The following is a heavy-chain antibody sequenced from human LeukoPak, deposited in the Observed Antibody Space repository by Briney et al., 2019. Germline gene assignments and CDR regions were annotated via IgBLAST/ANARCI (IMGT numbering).Heavy chain of an antibody. V-gene: IGHV3-48*03. J-gene: IGHJ4*02. CDR1: GFTFSSYD. CDR3: ARDPSPVLRRNYFDY. D-gene: IGHD2-8*01. Sequence: GGSLRLSCAASGFTFSSYDMNWVRQAPGKGLEWVSYISSRGTTIDYADSVKGRFTISRDNAKNSLYLQMSSLRAEDTAVYYCARDPSPVLRRNYFDYWGQGTLVTVSS. CDR2: ISSRGTTI.